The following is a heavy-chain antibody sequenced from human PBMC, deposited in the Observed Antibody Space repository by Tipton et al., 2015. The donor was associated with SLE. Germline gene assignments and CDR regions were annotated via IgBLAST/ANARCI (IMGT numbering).Heavy chain of an antibody. CDR1: GGSISSSSYY. CDR3: ARLGIAARRGWFDP. D-gene: IGHD6-6*01. V-gene: IGHV4-39*01. CDR2: IFYSGST. Sequence: TLSLTCTVSGGSISSSSYYWGWFRQPPGKGLEWIGSIFYSGSTYYRPSLKSRVTISVDTSKNQFSLKLSSVTAADTAVYYCARLGIAARRGWFDPWGQGTLVTVSS. J-gene: IGHJ5*02.